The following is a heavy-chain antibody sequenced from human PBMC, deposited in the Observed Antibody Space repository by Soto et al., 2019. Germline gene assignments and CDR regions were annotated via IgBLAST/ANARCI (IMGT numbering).Heavy chain of an antibody. CDR1: GFSLRTSGVG. CDR2: IYWNYDK. J-gene: IGHJ5*02. CDR3: AKSGSSGWYGWFDP. V-gene: IGHV2-5*01. D-gene: IGHD6-19*01. Sequence: QITLKESGPTLVNPTQTLTLTCIFSGFSLRTSGVGVGWIRQPPGKALEWLGFIYWNYDKRYSPSLKSRLTITKDTSKNQVVLTMTNMDPVDTATYYCAKSGSSGWYGWFDPWGQGTLVTVSS.